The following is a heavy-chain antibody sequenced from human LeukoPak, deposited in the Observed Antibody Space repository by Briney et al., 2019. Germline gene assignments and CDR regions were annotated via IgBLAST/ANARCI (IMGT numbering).Heavy chain of an antibody. D-gene: IGHD3-22*01. V-gene: IGHV4-34*01. Sequence: SETLSLTCAVYGGSFSGYYWSWIRQPPGKGLEWIGEINHSGSTYYNPSPKSRVTISVDTSKNQFSLKLSSVTAADTAVYYCARFTDYYDSSGYYLYYFDYWGQGTLVTVSS. CDR3: ARFTDYYDSSGYYLYYFDY. CDR2: INHSGST. CDR1: GGSFSGYY. J-gene: IGHJ4*02.